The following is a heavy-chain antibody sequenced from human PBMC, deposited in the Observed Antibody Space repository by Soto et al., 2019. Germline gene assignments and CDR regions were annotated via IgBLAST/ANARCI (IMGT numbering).Heavy chain of an antibody. CDR1: GYSFNTYA. J-gene: IGHJ5*02. V-gene: IGHV1-3*01. CDR2: ITAVNGKT. D-gene: IGHD1-26*01. Sequence: ASVKVSCKASGYSFNTYALHWVRQAPGQRPEWMGWITAVNGKTEYSQNFQDRVTITTDTSANTAYMELSGLRSEDTAVYYCATFLMGATLFDDWGQGTLVTVSS. CDR3: ATFLMGATLFDD.